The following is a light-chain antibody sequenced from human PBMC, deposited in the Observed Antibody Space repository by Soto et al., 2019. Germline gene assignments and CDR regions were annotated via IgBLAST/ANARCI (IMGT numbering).Light chain of an antibody. J-gene: IGKJ3*01. CDR1: QSVSSN. CDR2: GAS. V-gene: IGKV3D-15*01. CDR3: QQYNNWPFT. Sequence: EIVMTQSPATLSVSPGERATLSCRASQSVSSNLAWYQQKPGQVPRLLIYGASTRATGITARFSGSGSETEFTLTISSLQSEDFAVYSCQQYNNWPFTFGPGTKVDIK.